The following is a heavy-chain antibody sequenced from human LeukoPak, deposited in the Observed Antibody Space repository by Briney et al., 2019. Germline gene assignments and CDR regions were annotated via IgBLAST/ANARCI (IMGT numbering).Heavy chain of an antibody. D-gene: IGHD6-6*01. CDR3: ASSVGPEYKFDS. CDR1: EYSLSTYW. V-gene: IGHV5-51*01. J-gene: IGHJ4*02. CDR2: IYPGDGDT. Sequence: GESLKISCQGPEYSLSTYWIAWLRQVGGKGLEWMGIIYPGDGDTRYSPSFQGLVTISADKSISTAYVEWSSLKASDTAMYYCASSVGPEYKFDSWGQGTLVTVS.